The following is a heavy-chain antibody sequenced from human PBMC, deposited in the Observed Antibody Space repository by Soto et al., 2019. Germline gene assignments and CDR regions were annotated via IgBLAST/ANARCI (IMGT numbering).Heavy chain of an antibody. CDR1: GGSITSYY. CDR2: IYHSGST. CDR3: AGGYCSSTSCYNFNYYYYMDV. Sequence: PSETLSLTCSVSGGSITSYYWSWIRQPPGKGLGCIGYIYHSGSTNYNPSLRSRVTMSVDTSKNQFSLKLSSVTAADTAVYYCAGGYCSSTSCYNFNYYYYMDVWGKGTTVTVSS. V-gene: IGHV4-59*01. D-gene: IGHD2-2*02. J-gene: IGHJ6*03.